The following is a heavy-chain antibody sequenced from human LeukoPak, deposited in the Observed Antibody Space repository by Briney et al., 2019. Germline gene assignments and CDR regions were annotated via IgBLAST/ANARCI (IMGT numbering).Heavy chain of an antibody. V-gene: IGHV4-38-2*02. J-gene: IGHJ4*02. CDR2: IYHSGRT. CDR3: AREDSSSLGGFDY. Sequence: SETLSLTCTVSGYSISNGYYWGWMRQPPGKGLEWIGSIYHSGRTHYNPSLKSRVIISVDTSKNYFSLKLSSVTAADTAMYYCAREDSSSLGGFDYWGQGTLVTVSS. D-gene: IGHD6-13*01. CDR1: GYSISNGYY.